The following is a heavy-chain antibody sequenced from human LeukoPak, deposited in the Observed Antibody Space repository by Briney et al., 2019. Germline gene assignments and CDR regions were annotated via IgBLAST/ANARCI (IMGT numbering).Heavy chain of an antibody. CDR2: IDPYTGNT. CDR1: GYTFFSYY. CDR3: AREYSASEH. J-gene: IGHJ1*01. D-gene: IGHD5-12*01. Sequence: ASVKVSCKASGYTFFSYYLHWVRQAPGQGLEWMAWIDPYTGNTHYAQKFQGRITVTRDTSLSTTYMELNWLTSDDTALYYCAREYSASEHWGQGTLVTVSS. V-gene: IGHV1-2*02.